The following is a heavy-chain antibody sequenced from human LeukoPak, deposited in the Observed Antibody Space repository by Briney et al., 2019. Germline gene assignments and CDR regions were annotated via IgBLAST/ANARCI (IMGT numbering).Heavy chain of an antibody. D-gene: IGHD3-22*01. CDR1: GGSISNYY. Sequence: VKPSETLSLTCTVSGGSISNYYWSCIRQPPGKGLEWIGYIYYSGSTNYNPSLKSRVTISLDTSKNQFSLKLTSVTAADTAVYYCARVSPKRYYYDSSGSLDPYFDYWGQGTLVTVSS. J-gene: IGHJ4*02. CDR3: ARVSPKRYYYDSSGSLDPYFDY. V-gene: IGHV4-59*01. CDR2: IYYSGST.